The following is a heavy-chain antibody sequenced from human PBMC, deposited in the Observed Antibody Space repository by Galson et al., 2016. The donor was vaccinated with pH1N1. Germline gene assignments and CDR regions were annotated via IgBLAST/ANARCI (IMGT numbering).Heavy chain of an antibody. D-gene: IGHD4-23*01. CDR2: IAYDGSHQ. CDR1: GFTFSSYA. J-gene: IGHJ4*02. V-gene: IGHV3-30*04. Sequence: SLRLSCAASGFTFSSYAMHWVRQAPGKGLEWLGVIAYDGSHQDYADSVKGRITISRDNSRNTLYVQMSSLRTEDTAVYYCARERTSVVARFLDYWGQGTLVTVSS. CDR3: ARERTSVVARFLDY.